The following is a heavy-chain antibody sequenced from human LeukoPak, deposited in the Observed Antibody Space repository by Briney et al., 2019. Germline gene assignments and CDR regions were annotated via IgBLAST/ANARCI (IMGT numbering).Heavy chain of an antibody. CDR3: ARIASSWYGGAYYYYYMDV. V-gene: IGHV4-59*12. CDR1: GGSISSYY. D-gene: IGHD6-13*01. J-gene: IGHJ6*03. CDR2: IYYSGST. Sequence: PSETLSLTCTVSGGSISSYYWSWIRQPPGKGLEWIGYIYYSGSTNYNPSLKSRVTISVDTSKKQVSLKLSSVTATDTAVYYCARIASSWYGGAYYYYYMDVWGKGTTVTVSS.